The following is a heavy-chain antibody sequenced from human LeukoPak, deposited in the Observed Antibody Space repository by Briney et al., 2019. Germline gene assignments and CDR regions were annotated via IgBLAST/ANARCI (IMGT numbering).Heavy chain of an antibody. CDR3: ARDSESDSSSWDFDY. D-gene: IGHD6-6*01. CDR2: INPSGGST. Sequence: ASVKVSCKASGGTFSSYAISWVRQAPGQGLEWMGIINPSGGSTSYAQKFQGRVTMTRDTSTSAVYMELSSLRSEDTAVYYCARDSESDSSSWDFDYWGQGTLVTVSS. CDR1: GGTFSSYA. J-gene: IGHJ4*02. V-gene: IGHV1-46*01.